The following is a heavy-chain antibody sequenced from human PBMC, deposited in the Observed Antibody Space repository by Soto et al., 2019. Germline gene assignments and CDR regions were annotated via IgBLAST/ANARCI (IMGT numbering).Heavy chain of an antibody. CDR3: AHSLQLLWFGDGYFDY. CDR1: GFSLSTSGVG. V-gene: IGHV2-5*02. CDR2: IYWDDDK. D-gene: IGHD3-10*01. Sequence: QITLKESGPTLVKPTQTLTLTCTFSGFSLSTSGVGVGWIRQPPGKALEWLALIYWDDDKRYSPSLKSRLTITKDTPKNQVVLTMTNMDPVDTATYYCAHSLQLLWFGDGYFDYWGQGTLVTVSS. J-gene: IGHJ4*02.